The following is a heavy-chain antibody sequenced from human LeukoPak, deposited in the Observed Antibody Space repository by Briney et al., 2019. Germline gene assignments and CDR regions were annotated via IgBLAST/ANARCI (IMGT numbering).Heavy chain of an antibody. CDR3: ARVMRYDTLTGNDAFDI. CDR2: IYYSGST. V-gene: IGHV4-31*03. J-gene: IGHJ3*02. Sequence: SETLSLTCTVSGGSISSGGYYWSWIRQHPGKGLEWIGYIYYSGSTYYNSSLKSRVTISVDTSRNQFSLKLSSVTAADTAVYYCARVMRYDTLTGNDAFDIWGQGTMVTVSS. D-gene: IGHD3-9*01. CDR1: GGSISSGGYY.